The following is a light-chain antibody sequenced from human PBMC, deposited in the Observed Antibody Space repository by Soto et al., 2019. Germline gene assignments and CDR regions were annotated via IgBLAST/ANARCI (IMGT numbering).Light chain of an antibody. Sequence: EIVVTQSPGTLSLSPGERATLSCRASQSVSSSYLAWYQQKSGQAPTLLIYGASTRATGIPDRFSGSGSGTDFTLTISRLEPEDFAVYYCQQYGSSPLYTFGQGTK. V-gene: IGKV3-20*01. CDR2: GAS. CDR3: QQYGSSPLYT. CDR1: QSVSSSY. J-gene: IGKJ2*01.